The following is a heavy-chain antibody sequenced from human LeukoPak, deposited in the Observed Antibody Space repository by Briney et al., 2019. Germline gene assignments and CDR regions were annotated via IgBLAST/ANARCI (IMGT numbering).Heavy chain of an antibody. CDR3: ARVEGDCSSTSCYLFDY. J-gene: IGHJ4*02. D-gene: IGHD2-2*01. CDR1: GFTFSDYY. Sequence: GGSLRLSCAASGFTFSDYYMSWIRQAPGKGLEWASYISSSSSYTNYADSVKGRFTISRDNAKNSLYLQMNSLRAEDTAVYYCARVEGDCSSTSCYLFDYWGQGTLVTVSS. V-gene: IGHV3-11*06. CDR2: ISSSSSYT.